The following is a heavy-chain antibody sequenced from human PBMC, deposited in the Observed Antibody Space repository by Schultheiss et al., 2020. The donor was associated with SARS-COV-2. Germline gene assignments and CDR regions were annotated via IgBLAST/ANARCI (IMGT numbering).Heavy chain of an antibody. J-gene: IGHJ4*02. Sequence: GGSLRLSCAASGFTFSSYEMNWVRQAPGKGLEWVSYISSSGSTIYYADSVKGRFTISRDNAKNSLYLQMNSLRAEDTAVYYCARDRDPDYSKAFDYWGQGNLVTVSS. CDR2: ISSSGSTI. CDR3: ARDRDPDYSKAFDY. V-gene: IGHV3-48*03. CDR1: GFTFSSYE. D-gene: IGHD4-11*01.